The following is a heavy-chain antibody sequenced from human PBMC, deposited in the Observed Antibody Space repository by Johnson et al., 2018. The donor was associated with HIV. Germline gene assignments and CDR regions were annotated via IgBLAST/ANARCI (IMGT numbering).Heavy chain of an antibody. V-gene: IGHV3-30*04. D-gene: IGHD5-18*01. CDR3: ARVDTAMTYDAFDI. Sequence: QVQLVESGGGVVQPGRSLRLSCAASGFTFSSYPMHWVRQAPGKGLQRVAVISYDGSNKYYADSVKGGVTISRDNAKKSLYLQMNSLRAEDTAVYYCARVDTAMTYDAFDIWGQGTMVTVSS. CDR1: GFTFSSYP. CDR2: ISYDGSNK. J-gene: IGHJ3*02.